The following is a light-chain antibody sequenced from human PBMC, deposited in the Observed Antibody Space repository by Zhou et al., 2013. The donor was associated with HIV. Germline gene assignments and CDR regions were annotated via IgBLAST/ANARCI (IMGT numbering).Light chain of an antibody. CDR3: QQYATSPHT. J-gene: IGKJ2*01. CDR2: AAS. V-gene: IGKV3-20*01. Sequence: EIVMTQSPATLSVSPGERATLSCRASQSVSSNLAWYQQKPGQAPRLLIYAASNRATDIPDRFSGSGSGTDFTLTISRLEPEDFAVYYCQQYATSPHTFGQGTIVEIK. CDR1: QSVSSN.